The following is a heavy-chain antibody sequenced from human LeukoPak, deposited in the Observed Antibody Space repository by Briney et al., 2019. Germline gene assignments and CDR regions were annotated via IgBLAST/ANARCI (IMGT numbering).Heavy chain of an antibody. CDR2: ISAYNGNT. Sequence: GASVKVSCKASGYTFTSYAMNWVRQAPGQGLEWMGWISAYNGNTNYAQKLQGRVTMTTDTSTSTAYMELRSLRSDDTAVYYCARDGWVTQDNWFDPWGQGTLVTVSS. V-gene: IGHV1-18*01. J-gene: IGHJ5*02. CDR3: ARDGWVTQDNWFDP. CDR1: GYTFTSYA. D-gene: IGHD2-21*02.